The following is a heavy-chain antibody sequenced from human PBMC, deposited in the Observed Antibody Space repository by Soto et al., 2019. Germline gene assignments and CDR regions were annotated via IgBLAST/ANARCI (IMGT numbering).Heavy chain of an antibody. CDR3: AREWTSRYYDFWSGPDRRGPFYYYYMDV. D-gene: IGHD3-3*01. CDR2: INHSGST. CDR1: GGSFSGYY. J-gene: IGHJ6*03. Sequence: QVQLQQWGAGLLKPSETLSLTCAVYGGSFSGYYWSWIRQPPGKGLEWIGEINHSGSTNYNPSLKSRVSISVDTSKNQFSLKLSSVTAADTAVYYCAREWTSRYYDFWSGPDRRGPFYYYYMDVWGKGTTVTVSS. V-gene: IGHV4-34*01.